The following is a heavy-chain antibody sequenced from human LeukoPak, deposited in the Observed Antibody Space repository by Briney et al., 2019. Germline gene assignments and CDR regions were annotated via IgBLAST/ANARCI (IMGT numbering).Heavy chain of an antibody. CDR1: GFTSIAYA. Sequence: GGSLRLSCVGSGFTSIAYALTWARQAPGKGLEWVSYISSDSSTIFYADSVKGRFTISRDNVKNSLFLQLNSLRDEDTAVYYCARDEDAFGGQGTLVTVSS. CDR3: ARDEDAF. V-gene: IGHV3-48*02. J-gene: IGHJ4*02. CDR2: ISSDSSTI.